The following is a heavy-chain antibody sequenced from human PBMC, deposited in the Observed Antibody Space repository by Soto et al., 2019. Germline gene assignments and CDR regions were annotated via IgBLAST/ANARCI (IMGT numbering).Heavy chain of an antibody. J-gene: IGHJ4*02. D-gene: IGHD2-15*01. V-gene: IGHV4-39*01. Sequence: XETLSLTCTVSVASLSSISYYCGWIRQPPWKGLEWVGSIFFTGNIYYNPSLKSRVTISVDTSRNQFSLMVNSVTAADTAVYYCASRHCSGGSCYHPGFESWGQGALVTLSS. CDR2: IFFTGNI. CDR1: VASLSSISYY. CDR3: ASRHCSGGSCYHPGFES.